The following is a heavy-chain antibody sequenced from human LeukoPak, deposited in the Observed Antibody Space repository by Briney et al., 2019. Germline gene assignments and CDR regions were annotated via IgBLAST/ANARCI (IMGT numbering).Heavy chain of an antibody. V-gene: IGHV3-23*01. D-gene: IGHD1-26*01. CDR1: EFTFSSYA. Sequence: GGSLRLSCAASEFTFSSYAMSWVRQAPGKGLEWVSSISGSANSTYYADSVKGRFTISRDNSNNTLFLQMNSLRAEDTAVYYCARGGSYLSAFDIWGQGTMVTVSS. CDR3: ARGGSYLSAFDI. CDR2: ISGSANST. J-gene: IGHJ3*02.